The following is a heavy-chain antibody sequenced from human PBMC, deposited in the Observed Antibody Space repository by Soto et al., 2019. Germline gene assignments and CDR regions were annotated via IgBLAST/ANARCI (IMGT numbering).Heavy chain of an antibody. J-gene: IGHJ3*01. V-gene: IGHV4-39*01. D-gene: IGHD6-19*01. CDR1: GDSIRNSGHY. Sequence: QVHLQESGPRLVEPSETLSLACSVSGDSIRNSGHYWGWVRQPPGKGLEWIGSVYYSGTSYRKPSLKSRLTMSIDTSKNQFSLRLTSVTAADTAIYYCPSPATVAPPDAFQVWSHGTLVTVSS. CDR2: VYYSGTS. CDR3: PSPATVAPPDAFQV.